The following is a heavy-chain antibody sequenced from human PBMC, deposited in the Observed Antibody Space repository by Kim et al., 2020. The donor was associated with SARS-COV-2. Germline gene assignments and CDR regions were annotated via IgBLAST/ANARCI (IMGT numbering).Heavy chain of an antibody. J-gene: IGHJ6*02. V-gene: IGHV4-34*01. CDR2: INHSGST. D-gene: IGHD2-2*01. Sequence: SETLSLTCAVYGGSFSGYYWSWIRQPPGKGLEWIGEINHSGSTNYNPSLKSRVTISVDTSKNQFSLKLSSVTAADTAVYYCAQESVVPAHGSIYGMDVWGQGTTVTVSS. CDR3: AQESVVPAHGSIYGMDV. CDR1: GGSFSGYY.